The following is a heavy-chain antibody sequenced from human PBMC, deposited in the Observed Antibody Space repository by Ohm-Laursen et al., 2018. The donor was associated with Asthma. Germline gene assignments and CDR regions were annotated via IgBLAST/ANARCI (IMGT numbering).Heavy chain of an antibody. J-gene: IGHJ4*02. CDR2: ITDGGSTT. CDR1: GFTFSNAW. CDR3: ASVAAG. Sequence: SLRLSCAASGFTFSNAWMSWVRQAPGKGLEWVAEITDGGSTTYYVDSVKGRFTISRDNAKNLVFLQMNSLRAEDTAVYYCASVAAGWGQGTRVTVSS. D-gene: IGHD6-19*01. V-gene: IGHV3-7*01.